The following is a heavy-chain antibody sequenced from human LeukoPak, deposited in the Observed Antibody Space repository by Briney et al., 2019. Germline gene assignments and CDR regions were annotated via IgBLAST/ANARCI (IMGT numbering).Heavy chain of an antibody. J-gene: IGHJ4*02. V-gene: IGHV1-18*01. CDR2: ISGSNGNT. D-gene: IGHD3-10*01. CDR3: GRENFDSGSYYCDY. CDR1: GYTFTSYG. Sequence: PGASVKVSCKASGYTFTSYGVSWVRQAPGQGLEWMGWISGSNGNTNYAQKLQGRVTMTTDTSTSTAYMELRSLRSDDTAVYYCGRENFDSGSYYCDYWGQGTLVIVSS.